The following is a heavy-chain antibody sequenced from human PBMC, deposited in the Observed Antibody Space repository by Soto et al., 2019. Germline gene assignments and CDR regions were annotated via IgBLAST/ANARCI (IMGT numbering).Heavy chain of an antibody. J-gene: IGHJ6*03. V-gene: IGHV4-59*08. CDR1: GGSISSYY. CDR3: ARQPPHYYYYMDV. Sequence: SETLSLTCTVSGGSISSYYWSWIRQPPGKGLEWIGYIYYSGSTNYNPSLKSRVTISVDTSKNQFSLQLSSVTAADTAVYYCARQPPHYYYYMDVRGKGTTVTVS. CDR2: IYYSGST.